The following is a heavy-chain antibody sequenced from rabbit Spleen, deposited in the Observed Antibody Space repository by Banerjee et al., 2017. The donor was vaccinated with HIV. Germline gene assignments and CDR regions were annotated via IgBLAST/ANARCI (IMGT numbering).Heavy chain of an antibody. CDR1: GFDLSSYYY. CDR2: IYITGGST. D-gene: IGHD1-1*01. Sequence: QSLEESGGDLVKPGASLTLTCTASGFDLSSYYYMCWVRQAPGKGLEWIACIYITGGSTYYASWAKGRFTISETSSTTVTLQMTSLTAADTATYFCARDVDTIYFRFSLWGPGTLVTV. V-gene: IGHV1S40*01. J-gene: IGHJ4*01. CDR3: ARDVDTIYFRFSL.